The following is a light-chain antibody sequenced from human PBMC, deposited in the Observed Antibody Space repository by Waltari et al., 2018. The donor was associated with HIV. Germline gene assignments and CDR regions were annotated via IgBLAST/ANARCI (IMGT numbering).Light chain of an antibody. J-gene: IGKJ1*01. V-gene: IGKV3-20*01. CDR2: GAS. Sequence: EIVLTQSPGTLSLSPGERATLSCRANQSVSSSYLAWYQQKPGQAPRLLIYGASSRATGIPDRFSGSGSGTDFTLTISRLEPEDFAVYYCQQYGSSLPAWTFGQGTKVEIK. CDR3: QQYGSSLPAWT. CDR1: QSVSSSY.